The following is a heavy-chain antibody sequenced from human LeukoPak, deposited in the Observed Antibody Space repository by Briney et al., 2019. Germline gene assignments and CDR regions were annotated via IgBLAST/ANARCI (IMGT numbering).Heavy chain of an antibody. CDR3: ARDSGVFDY. V-gene: IGHV4-31*03. CDR2: IHYSGST. CDR1: GGSISSGGYY. J-gene: IGHJ4*02. Sequence: SETLSLTCTVSGGSISSGGYYWSWIRQHPRKGLEWIGYIHYSGSTYYNPSLKSRVTMSVDTSKNQFSLKLSSVTAADTAVYYCARDSGVFDYWGQGTLVTVSS. D-gene: IGHD3-10*01.